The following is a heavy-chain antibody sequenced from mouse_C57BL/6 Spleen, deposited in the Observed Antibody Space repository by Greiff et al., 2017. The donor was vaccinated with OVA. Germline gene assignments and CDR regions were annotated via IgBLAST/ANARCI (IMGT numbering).Heavy chain of an antibody. CDR1: GYTFTDYN. CDR2: INPNNGGT. V-gene: IGHV1-22*01. Sequence: EVQVVESGPELVKPGASVKMSCKASGYTFTDYNMHWVKQSHGKSLEWIGYINPNNGGTSYNQKFKGKATLTVNKSSSTAYMELRSLTSEDSAVYYCARNGPPFAYWGQGTLVTVSA. D-gene: IGHD1-1*02. J-gene: IGHJ3*01. CDR3: ARNGPPFAY.